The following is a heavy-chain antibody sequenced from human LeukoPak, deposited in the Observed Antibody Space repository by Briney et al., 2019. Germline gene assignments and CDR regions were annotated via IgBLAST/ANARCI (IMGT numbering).Heavy chain of an antibody. V-gene: IGHV1-2*02. Sequence: ASVKVSCKASGDTFTGYYIHWVRQAPGQGLEWMGWINPNSAGTNYAQKFQGRVTMTRDTSISTAYMELSRLRSDDTAVYYCAKAPYGDYYYYAMDVWAQGTTVTVSS. D-gene: IGHD4-17*01. CDR1: GDTFTGYY. CDR2: INPNSAGT. CDR3: AKAPYGDYYYYAMDV. J-gene: IGHJ6*02.